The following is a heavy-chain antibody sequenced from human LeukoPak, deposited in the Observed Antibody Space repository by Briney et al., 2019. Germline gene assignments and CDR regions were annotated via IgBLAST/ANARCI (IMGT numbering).Heavy chain of an antibody. CDR1: GFSLRTSGMR. Sequence: SGPTLVRPTYAHTLTCTFSGFSLRTSGMRVSWIRQTPGKALEWLARIDRDDDKFYSTSLKTRLTISKDTSKNQVVLTMTNMDPVDTATYYCARAQGLAFDYWGQGTLVTVSS. J-gene: IGHJ4*02. V-gene: IGHV2-70*04. D-gene: IGHD3-3*02. CDR3: ARAQGLAFDY. CDR2: IDRDDDK.